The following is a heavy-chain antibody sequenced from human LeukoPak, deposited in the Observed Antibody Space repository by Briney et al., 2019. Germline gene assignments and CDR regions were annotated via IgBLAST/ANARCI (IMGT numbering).Heavy chain of an antibody. CDR1: GVAFDDFA. CDR2: IRRRAHGGAA. J-gene: IGHJ4*02. V-gene: IGHV3-49*04. CDR3: SRNGLVDFDY. Sequence: GQSLRLSCTTSGVAFDDFAMSWVRQPAGKGLEWAGFIRRRAHGGAAEYAASVKGRFIISRDDSKGIAYLQMNSLKTEDTAVYYCSRNGLVDFDYWGQGSRVIVSP.